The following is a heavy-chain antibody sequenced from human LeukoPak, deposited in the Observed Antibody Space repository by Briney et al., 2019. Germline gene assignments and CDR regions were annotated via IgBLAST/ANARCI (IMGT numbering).Heavy chain of an antibody. D-gene: IGHD3-10*01. CDR2: ISAYNGNT. CDR1: GYTFTSYG. CDR3: ARDVGSYYYGSGSYYDYFDY. Sequence: GASVKVSCKASGYTFTSYGISWVRQAPGQGLEWMGWISAYNGNTNYAQKLQGRVTMTTDTSTSTAYMELRSLRSDDTAVYYCARDVGSYYYGSGSYYDYFDYWGQGTLVTVSS. J-gene: IGHJ4*02. V-gene: IGHV1-18*01.